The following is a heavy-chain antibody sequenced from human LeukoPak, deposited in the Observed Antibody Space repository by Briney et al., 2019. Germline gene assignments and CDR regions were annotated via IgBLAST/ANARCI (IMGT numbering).Heavy chain of an antibody. J-gene: IGHJ5*02. CDR2: INHSGST. CDR1: GGSFSGYY. V-gene: IGHV4-34*01. Sequence: PSETLSLTCAVYGGSFSGYYWSWIRQPPGKGLEWIGEINHSGSTNYNPSLKSRVTISVDTSKNQFSLKLSSVTAADTAVYYCARGTGFGSWGQGTLVTVSS. CDR3: ARGTGFGS. D-gene: IGHD3-10*01.